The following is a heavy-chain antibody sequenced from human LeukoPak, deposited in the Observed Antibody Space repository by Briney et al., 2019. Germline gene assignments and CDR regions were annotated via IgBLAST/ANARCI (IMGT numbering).Heavy chain of an antibody. CDR1: GGSISSTNL. CDR2: IYHSGST. Sequence: SGTLSPTCAVSGGSISSTNLWNWVRQPPGKGLEWIGEIYHSGSTNYNPSLKSRVSISIDKSKNQFSLKLSSVTAADTAVYYCARGVAGYGPYDYWGQGTLVTVSS. V-gene: IGHV4-4*02. D-gene: IGHD5-12*01. J-gene: IGHJ4*02. CDR3: ARGVAGYGPYDY.